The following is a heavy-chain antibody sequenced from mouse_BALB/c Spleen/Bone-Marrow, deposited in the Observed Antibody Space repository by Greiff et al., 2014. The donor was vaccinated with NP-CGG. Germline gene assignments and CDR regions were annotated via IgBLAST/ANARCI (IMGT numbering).Heavy chain of an antibody. CDR2: IYPGNVNT. V-gene: IGHV1S56*01. D-gene: IGHD2-4*01. CDR1: GYTFTSYY. Sequence: LVESGPELVKPGASVRISCKASGYTFTSYYIHWVKQRPGQGLEWIGWIYPGNVNTKYNEKFKGKATLTAGKSSSTAYMQLSSLTSEDSAVYFCARDDYAYWGQGTLVTVSA. J-gene: IGHJ3*01. CDR3: ARDDYAY.